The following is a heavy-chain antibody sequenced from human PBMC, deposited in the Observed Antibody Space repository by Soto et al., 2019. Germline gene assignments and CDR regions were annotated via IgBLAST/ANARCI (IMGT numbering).Heavy chain of an antibody. J-gene: IGHJ4*02. CDR1: GFTLSGST. CDR2: IRSKAYSYAT. V-gene: IGHV3-73*02. Sequence: EVQLVESGGGLVQPGGSLKLSCAASGFTLSGSTLHWVRQASGKGLEWVGRIRSKAYSYATAYAASVKGRFTVSRDDSQNTAYLQMNSLKTEDTAIYYCTRLGDYTVGGDYWGQGTLVTVSS. CDR3: TRLGDYTVGGDY. D-gene: IGHD3-16*01.